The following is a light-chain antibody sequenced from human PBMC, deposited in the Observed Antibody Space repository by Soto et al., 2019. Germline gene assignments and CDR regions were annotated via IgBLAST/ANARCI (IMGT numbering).Light chain of an antibody. CDR3: HQYNSWPVT. J-gene: IGKJ4*01. CDR2: GAS. V-gene: IGKV3-15*01. Sequence: EIVMTQSPATLSVSPGERATLSCRASQSVSTNLAWYQQKPGQAPRLLIYGASTRTPVVPARFSGSGSGTEFTLPISSLQSEDLAVYFCHQYNSWPVTFGGGTKVEIK. CDR1: QSVSTN.